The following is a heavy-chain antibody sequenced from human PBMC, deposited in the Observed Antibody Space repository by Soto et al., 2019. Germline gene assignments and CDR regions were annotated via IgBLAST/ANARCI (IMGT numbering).Heavy chain of an antibody. D-gene: IGHD3-3*01. CDR2: IYSSGST. J-gene: IGHJ6*02. V-gene: IGHV4-30-4*01. CDR3: ASASIGITIFGVVPEGGMDV. CDR1: GGSISSGDYY. Sequence: QVQLQESGPGLVKPSQTLSLTCTVSGGSISSGDYYWSWIRQPPGKVLEWIGYIYSSGSTYYNPSLKSRVTISVDTSKNQFSLKLSSVTAADTAVYYCASASIGITIFGVVPEGGMDVWGQGTTVTVSS.